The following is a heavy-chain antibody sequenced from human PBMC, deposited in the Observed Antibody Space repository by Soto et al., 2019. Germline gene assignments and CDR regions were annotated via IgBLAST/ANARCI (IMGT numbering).Heavy chain of an antibody. D-gene: IGHD3-22*01. CDR2: IIPLFGAA. V-gene: IGHV1-69*01. J-gene: IGHJ4*02. Sequence: QVLLVQSGAEVKKPGSSVKVSCKASGGTFNNYAITWVRQAPGQGLEWMGGIIPLFGAANYAQNFQGRVTITAEESTTTAYLELSSLRAEDTAIYYCARAWRSYYVSSGYFALDYWGQGTLVTVSS. CDR1: GGTFNNYA. CDR3: ARAWRSYYVSSGYFALDY.